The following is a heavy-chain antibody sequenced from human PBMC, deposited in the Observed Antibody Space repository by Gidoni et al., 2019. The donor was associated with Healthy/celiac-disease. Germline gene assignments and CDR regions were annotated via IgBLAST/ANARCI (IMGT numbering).Heavy chain of an antibody. CDR2: INHSGST. D-gene: IGHD3-3*01. V-gene: IGHV4-34*01. Sequence: QVQLQQWGAGLLKPSATMSLTCAVSGGSFSGYYWSWIRQPPGKGLEWIGEINHSGSTNYNPYLKGRVTISADKSKNQFYRKLSTVTAEDTAVYYCAKTCWSGWYYFDYWGQGTLVTVSS. J-gene: IGHJ4*02. CDR1: GGSFSGYY. CDR3: AKTCWSGWYYFDY.